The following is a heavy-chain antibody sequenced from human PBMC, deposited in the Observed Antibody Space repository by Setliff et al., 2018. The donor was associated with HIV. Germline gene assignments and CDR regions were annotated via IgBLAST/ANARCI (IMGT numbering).Heavy chain of an antibody. J-gene: IGHJ4*02. Sequence: EASVKVSCKASGYSFTNYDIHWVRQAAGQGLEWMGWMNPNTGDTGYAPKVQGRVSMTRDTSISTAYMALSSLRSEDTAVYYCARRPCDRASCSFDFWGQGTLVTVSS. CDR2: MNPNTGDT. CDR3: ARRPCDRASCSFDF. D-gene: IGHD2-2*01. CDR1: GYSFTNYD. V-gene: IGHV1-8*02.